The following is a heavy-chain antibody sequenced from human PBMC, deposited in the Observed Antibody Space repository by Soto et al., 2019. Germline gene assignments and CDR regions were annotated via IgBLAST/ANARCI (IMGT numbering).Heavy chain of an antibody. D-gene: IGHD4-4*01. CDR1: GFTFSDYY. Sequence: GGSLRLSCAASGFTFSDYYMSWIRQAPGKGLEWVSYISSSGSTIYYADSVKGRFTISRDNAKNSLYLQMNSLRAEDTAVYYCARAPQMTTVIQPTGYYYYMDVWGKGTTVTVSS. CDR3: ARAPQMTTVIQPTGYYYYMDV. J-gene: IGHJ6*03. V-gene: IGHV3-11*01. CDR2: ISSSGSTI.